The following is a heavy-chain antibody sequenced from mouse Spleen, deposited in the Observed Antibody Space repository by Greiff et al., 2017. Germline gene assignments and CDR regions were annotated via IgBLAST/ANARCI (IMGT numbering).Heavy chain of an antibody. Sequence: EVKVEESGGGLVKPGGSLKLSCAASGFTFSSYAMSWVRQTPEKRLEWVATISSGGSYTYYPDSVKGRFTISRDNAKNTLYLQMSSLRSEDTAMYYCARQGYDGGAFDYWGQGTTLTVSS. CDR3: ARQGYDGGAFDY. J-gene: IGHJ2*01. V-gene: IGHV5-9-3*01. CDR1: GFTFSSYA. CDR2: ISSGGSYT. D-gene: IGHD2-14*01.